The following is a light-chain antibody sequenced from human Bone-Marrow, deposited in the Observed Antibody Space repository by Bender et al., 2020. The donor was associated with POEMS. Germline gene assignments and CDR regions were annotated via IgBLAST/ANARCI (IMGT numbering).Light chain of an antibody. CDR2: GVS. V-gene: IGLV2-14*01. CDR1: SSDIAIYDF. CDR3: GSYAGSNNLVV. J-gene: IGLJ2*01. Sequence: QSALTQPASVSGSPGQSITISCTGTSSDIAIYDFVSWYQQHPGKAPTLMIFGVSERPSGVSHRFSGSKSGNTASLTISGLQAEDEADYYCGSYAGSNNLVVFGGGTKLTVL.